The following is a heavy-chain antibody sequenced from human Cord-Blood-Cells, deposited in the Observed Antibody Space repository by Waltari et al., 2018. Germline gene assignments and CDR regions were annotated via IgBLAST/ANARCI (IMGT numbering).Heavy chain of an antibody. J-gene: IGHJ4*02. D-gene: IGHD4-17*01. CDR3: ARARSTVTTLYYFDY. Sequence: QVQLVQSGAEVKKPGSSVKVSCKAAGGTFSSYAIGCVRRAPGQGLEWMGGIIPIFGTANYAQKFRGRVTITADESTRTAYMELSSLRSEDTAVYYCARARSTVTTLYYFDYWGQGTLVTVSS. CDR2: IIPIFGTA. V-gene: IGHV1-69*01. CDR1: GGTFSSYA.